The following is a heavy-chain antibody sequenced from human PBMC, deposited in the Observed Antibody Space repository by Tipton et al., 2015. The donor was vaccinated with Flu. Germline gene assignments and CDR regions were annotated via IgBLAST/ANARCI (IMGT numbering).Heavy chain of an antibody. J-gene: IGHJ3*02. CDR1: GASISSYY. CDR2: INTSGST. V-gene: IGHV4-4*07. Sequence: LRLSCTVSGASISSYYWSWIRQPAGKGLEWIGRINTSGSTNYNPTLKSRVTMSVDTSKNHFSLKLSSVTAADTAVYYCATGPCRGGSCYVKVTIDIWGQRTMGTVSS. CDR3: ATGPCRGGSCYVKVTIDI. D-gene: IGHD2-15*01.